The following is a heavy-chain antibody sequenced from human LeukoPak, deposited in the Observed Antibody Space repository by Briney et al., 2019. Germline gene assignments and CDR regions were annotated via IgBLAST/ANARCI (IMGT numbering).Heavy chain of an antibody. V-gene: IGHV4-61*02. CDR3: ARGEAYYYGSGSRWGPYYYYYMDV. CDR1: GGSISSGSYY. J-gene: IGHJ6*03. D-gene: IGHD3-10*01. CDR2: IYTSGST. Sequence: SETLSLTCTVSGGSISSGSYYWSWIRQPAGKGLEWIGRIYTSGSTNYNPSLKSRVTISVDTSKNQFSLKLSSVTAADTAVYYCARGEAYYYGSGSRWGPYYYYYMDVWGKGTTVTISS.